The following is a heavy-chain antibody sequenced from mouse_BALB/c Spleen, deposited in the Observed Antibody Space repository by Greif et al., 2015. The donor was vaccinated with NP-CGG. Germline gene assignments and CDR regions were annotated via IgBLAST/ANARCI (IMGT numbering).Heavy chain of an antibody. Sequence: DVQLQESGGGLVQPGGSRKLSCAASGFTFSSFGMHWVRQAPEKGLEWVAYISSGSSTIYYADTVKGRFTISRDNPKNTLFLQMTSLRSEDTAMYYCAKLGRFAYWGQGTLVTVSA. CDR1: GFTFSSFG. V-gene: IGHV5-17*02. J-gene: IGHJ3*01. D-gene: IGHD4-1*01. CDR3: AKLGRFAY. CDR2: ISSGSSTI.